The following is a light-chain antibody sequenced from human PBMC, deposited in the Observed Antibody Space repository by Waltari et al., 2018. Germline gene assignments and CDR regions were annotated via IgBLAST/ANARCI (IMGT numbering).Light chain of an antibody. Sequence: EIVLTQSPGTLSSSPGERATLSCRASQSVSSSYLAWNQQKPGQAPRLLIYGASSRATGITDRFSGSGSGTDFTLTISRLEPEDFAVYYCQQYGRSPRTFGQGTTVEIK. CDR3: QQYGRSPRT. CDR2: GAS. CDR1: QSVSSSY. V-gene: IGKV3-20*01. J-gene: IGKJ1*01.